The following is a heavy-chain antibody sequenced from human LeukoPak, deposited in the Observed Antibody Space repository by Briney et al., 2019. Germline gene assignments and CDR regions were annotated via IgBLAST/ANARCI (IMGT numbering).Heavy chain of an antibody. J-gene: IGHJ4*02. D-gene: IGHD6-19*01. CDR1: GDTFSSYA. Sequence: SVKVSCKASGDTFSSYAISWVRQAPGQGLEWMGGIIPIFGTANYAQKFQGRVTITTDESTSTAYMELSSLRSEDTAVYYCVPTAGYSSGWYNFDYWAREPWSPSPQ. V-gene: IGHV1-69*05. CDR2: IIPIFGTA. CDR3: VPTAGYSSGWYNFDY.